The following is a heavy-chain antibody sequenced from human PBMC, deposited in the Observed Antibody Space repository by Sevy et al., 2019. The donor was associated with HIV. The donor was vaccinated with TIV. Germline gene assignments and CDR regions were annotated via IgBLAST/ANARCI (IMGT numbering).Heavy chain of an antibody. Sequence: GGSLRLSCTASGFIFGDFAMSWVRQAPGKGLEWVGFVSHKPYGGTKEYAAAVKGRFTISRDDSKSIAYLQMNSLKTEGTAVYYCTRSSFDILAGYYGSDAGDGMDVWGQGTTVTVSS. V-gene: IGHV3-49*04. D-gene: IGHD3-9*01. CDR1: GFIFGDFA. CDR2: VSHKPYGGTK. CDR3: TRSSFDILAGYYGSDAGDGMDV. J-gene: IGHJ6*02.